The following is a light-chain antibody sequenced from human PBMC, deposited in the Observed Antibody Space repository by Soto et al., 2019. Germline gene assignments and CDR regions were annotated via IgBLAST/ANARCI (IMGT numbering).Light chain of an antibody. V-gene: IGLV1-40*01. Sequence: QSVLTQPPSVSGSPGQRVTISCTGRSSNIGAGYGVHWYQHLPGAAPKLLIYGNSNRSSGVPDRFSGSQSDTSAALAITGLQAGEDADYDCQNGDTSLSVVFCGGSKPAV. CDR1: SSNIGAGYG. J-gene: IGLJ2*01. CDR3: QNGDTSLSVV. CDR2: GNS.